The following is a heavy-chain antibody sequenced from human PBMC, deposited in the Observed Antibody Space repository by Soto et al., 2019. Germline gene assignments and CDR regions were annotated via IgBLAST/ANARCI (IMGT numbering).Heavy chain of an antibody. V-gene: IGHV4-34*01. D-gene: IGHD6-13*01. CDR2: INHSGST. CDR1: GGSFSGYY. J-gene: IGHJ5*02. Sequence: SETLSLTCAVYGGSFSGYYWSWIRQPPGKGLEWIGEINHSGSTNYNPSLKSRVTISVDTSKNQFSLKLSSVTAADTAVYYCATAPGYSSSWYAGLSWFDPWGQGTLVTVS. CDR3: ATAPGYSSSWYAGLSWFDP.